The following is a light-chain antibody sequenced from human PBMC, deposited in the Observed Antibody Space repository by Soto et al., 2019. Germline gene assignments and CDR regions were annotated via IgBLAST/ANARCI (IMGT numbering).Light chain of an antibody. V-gene: IGKV1-5*01. CDR2: DAS. J-gene: IGKJ2*01. CDR1: QSISSW. Sequence: DIQMTQSPSTLSASVGDRVTITCRASQSISSWLAWYQQKPGKAPKLLIYDASSLECGVPSRFSGSGSGTEFTLTISSLQPDDFATYYCQQDNSYSVGTFGQGTKLEIK. CDR3: QQDNSYSVGT.